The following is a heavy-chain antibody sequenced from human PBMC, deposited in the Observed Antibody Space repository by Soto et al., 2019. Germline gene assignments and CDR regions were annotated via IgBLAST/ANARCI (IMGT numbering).Heavy chain of an antibody. D-gene: IGHD5-12*01. Sequence: EVQLVESGGGLVQPGGSLRLSCAASGFTFRNYWMSWVRQAPGKGLEWVANIKQDGTEKNYLDSVRGRFTISRDNAKNSLDLEMNSLTAEDTAVYYCASVAIRGQGTLVTVSS. J-gene: IGHJ4*02. V-gene: IGHV3-7*01. CDR2: IKQDGTEK. CDR3: ASVAI. CDR1: GFTFRNYW.